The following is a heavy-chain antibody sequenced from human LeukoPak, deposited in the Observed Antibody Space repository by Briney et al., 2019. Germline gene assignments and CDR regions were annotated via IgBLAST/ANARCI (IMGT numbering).Heavy chain of an antibody. CDR2: INPNSGGT. Sequence: GASVKVSCKASGYTFNGYYMHWVRQAPGQGIEWMGWINPNSGGTSYAQKFQGRVTMTRDTSISTAYMEMSRLRSDDTAVYYCAREGSSGWYGYYYYMDVWGKGTTVTVSS. V-gene: IGHV1-2*02. CDR1: GYTFNGYY. CDR3: AREGSSGWYGYYYYMDV. D-gene: IGHD6-19*01. J-gene: IGHJ6*03.